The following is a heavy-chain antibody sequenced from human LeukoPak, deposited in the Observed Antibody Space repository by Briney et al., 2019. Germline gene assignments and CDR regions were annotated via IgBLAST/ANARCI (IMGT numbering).Heavy chain of an antibody. J-gene: IGHJ6*02. V-gene: IGHV4-39*01. CDR3: ARLGTAAPSYYYYGLDV. D-gene: IGHD6-13*01. Sequence: PSETLSLTCTVSGGSISSSGYYWGWIRQPPGKGLEWVGSIYYSRYTYYNPSLKSRVTISVDTSKNQFSLKLRSVTAADTAVYYCARLGTAAPSYYYYGLDVWGQGTTVTVSS. CDR2: IYYSRYT. CDR1: GGSISSSGYY.